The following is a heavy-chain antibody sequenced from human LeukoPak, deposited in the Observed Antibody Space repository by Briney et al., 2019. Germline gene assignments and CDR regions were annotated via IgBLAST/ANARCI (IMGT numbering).Heavy chain of an antibody. J-gene: IGHJ6*02. CDR3: ASYGSGSYYYGMDV. CDR1: GFTFSSYA. D-gene: IGHD3-10*01. V-gene: IGHV3-23*01. Sequence: GGSLRLSCAASGFTFSSYAMSWVRQAPGKGLEWVSAISGSGGSTYYADSVKGRFTISRDNSKNTLYLQMNSLRAEDTAVYYCASYGSGSYYYGMDVWGQGTTATVSS. CDR2: ISGSGGST.